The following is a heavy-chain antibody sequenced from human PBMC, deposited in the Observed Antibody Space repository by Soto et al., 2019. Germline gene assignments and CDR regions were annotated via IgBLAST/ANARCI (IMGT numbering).Heavy chain of an antibody. CDR2: IYWDDSK. CDR1: GFSLSTRDVG. CDR3: AHAYGGRSLY. J-gene: IGHJ4*01. V-gene: IGHV2-5*02. D-gene: IGHD1-26*01. Sequence: QITLKESGPTLVKPTQTLTLTCTFSGFSLSTRDVGVGWIRQPPGKALEWLAVIYWDDSKTYRPSLESRLTITKDTSKNQVALTMTNMDPVDTATYYCAHAYGGRSLYWGHGTLVTVSS.